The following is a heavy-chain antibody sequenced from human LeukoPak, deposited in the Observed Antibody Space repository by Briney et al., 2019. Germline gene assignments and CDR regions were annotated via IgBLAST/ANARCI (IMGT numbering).Heavy chain of an antibody. V-gene: IGHV3-21*01. CDR3: ARAREIVVVTSLPY. J-gene: IGHJ4*02. Sequence: PGGSLRLSCAASGLTFSSYSMNWVRQAPGKGLEWVSSISSSSSYMYYADSVKGRFTISRDNAKNSLYLQMNSLRAEDTAVYYCARAREIVVVTSLPYWGQGTLVTVSS. CDR2: ISSSSSYM. CDR1: GLTFSSYS. D-gene: IGHD3-22*01.